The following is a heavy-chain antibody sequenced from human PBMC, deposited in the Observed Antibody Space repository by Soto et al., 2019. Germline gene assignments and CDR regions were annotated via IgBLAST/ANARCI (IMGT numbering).Heavy chain of an antibody. J-gene: IGHJ5*01. CDR2: INHSGGT. V-gene: IGHV4-34*01. Sequence: SETLSLTCAVYGGFLSESYWTWIRQPPGKGLEWIGEINHSGGTNYNPSLKSRVTISVDTSQNQFSLRLTSVTAADTAVYYCVRIRYQLVASVLWFDSWGQGAPVTVSS. D-gene: IGHD3-16*02. CDR3: VRIRYQLVASVLWFDS. CDR1: GGFLSESY.